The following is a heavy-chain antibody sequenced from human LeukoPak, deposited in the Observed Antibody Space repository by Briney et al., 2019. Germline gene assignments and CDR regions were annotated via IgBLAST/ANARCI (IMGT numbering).Heavy chain of an antibody. V-gene: IGHV3-30*18. CDR3: AKAGGPYDSSGYYSFDP. CDR1: GFTFSSYG. D-gene: IGHD3-22*01. CDR2: ISYDGSNK. J-gene: IGHJ5*02. Sequence: GRSLRLSCAASGFTFSSYGMHWVRQAPGKGLEWVAVISYDGSNKYYADSVKGRFTISRDNSKNTLYLQMNSLRAEDTAVYYCAKAGGPYDSSGYYSFDPWGQGTLVTVSS.